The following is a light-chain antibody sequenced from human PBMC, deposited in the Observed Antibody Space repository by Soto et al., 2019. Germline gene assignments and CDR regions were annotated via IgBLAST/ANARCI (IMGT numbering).Light chain of an antibody. J-gene: IGKJ1*01. CDR3: QKLVSSPWT. CDR1: QDISSH. Sequence: DFPMTQSPASLSASIGDRVTVSCRASQDISSHVAWYQQKPGKAPKLLIYSASTLHSGVPSRFSGSGSGTNFTLTIGSVQPEDFATYYWQKLVSSPWTFGQGTKVDI. V-gene: IGKV1-27*01. CDR2: SAS.